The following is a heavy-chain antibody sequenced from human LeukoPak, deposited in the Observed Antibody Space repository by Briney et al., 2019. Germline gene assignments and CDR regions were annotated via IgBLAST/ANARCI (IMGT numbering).Heavy chain of an antibody. V-gene: IGHV3-11*04. CDR2: ISSSGSTI. J-gene: IGHJ6*03. D-gene: IGHD3-9*01. CDR3: AKEDILTGYYYCYYYMDV. Sequence: GGSLRLSCAASGFTFSDYYMSWIRQAPGKGLEWVSYISSSGSTIYYADSVKGRFTISRDNAKNSLYLQMNSLRAEDTAVYYCAKEDILTGYYYCYYYMDVWGKGTTVTISS. CDR1: GFTFSDYY.